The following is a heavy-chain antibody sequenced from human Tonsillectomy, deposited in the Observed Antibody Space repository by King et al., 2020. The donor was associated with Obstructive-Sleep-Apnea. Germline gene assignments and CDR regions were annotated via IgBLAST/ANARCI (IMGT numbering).Heavy chain of an antibody. Sequence: VQLVESGGGVVQPGKSLRLSCAASGFTFISYAMHWVRQAPGEGLEWVAVTSYDGSNKYYADSMKGRFTISRDNSKNTLYLQMNSLRAEDTAVYYCARDTLTMVRGVPGYYYGMDVWGQGTTVTVSS. CDR3: ARDTLTMVRGVPGYYYGMDV. V-gene: IGHV3-30-3*01. CDR2: TSYDGSNK. CDR1: GFTFISYA. J-gene: IGHJ6*02. D-gene: IGHD3-10*01.